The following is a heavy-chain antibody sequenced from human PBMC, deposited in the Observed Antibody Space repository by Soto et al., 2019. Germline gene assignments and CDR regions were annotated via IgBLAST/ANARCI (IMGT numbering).Heavy chain of an antibody. D-gene: IGHD6-19*01. V-gene: IGHV3-30-3*01. CDR1: GFTLSSYA. CDR2: ISYDGSKK. CDR3: ARDPYSSGWLDY. Sequence: QVQLVESGGGVVQPGRSLRLSCAASGFTLSSYAMHWVRQAPGKGLECVAVISYDGSKKYYADSVKGRFTIPRDNSKSTLYLKMSTLRAEDTAVYYCARDPYSSGWLDYWGQGTLVTVSS. J-gene: IGHJ4*02.